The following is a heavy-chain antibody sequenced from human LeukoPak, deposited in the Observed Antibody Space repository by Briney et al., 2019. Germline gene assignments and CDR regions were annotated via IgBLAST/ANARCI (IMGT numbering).Heavy chain of an antibody. V-gene: IGHV4-59*01. J-gene: IGHJ4*02. CDR2: VYSSGST. D-gene: IGHD6-13*01. CDR1: GGSISTYY. Sequence: SETLSLTCTISGGSISTYYWSWIRQPPGKGLEWIGYVYSSGSTDYNPSLKSRVTISLDTSQNQFSLNVTSITTADTAVYYCARLTYSTSWYYFDFWGQRTLVTVSS. CDR3: ARLTYSTSWYYFDF.